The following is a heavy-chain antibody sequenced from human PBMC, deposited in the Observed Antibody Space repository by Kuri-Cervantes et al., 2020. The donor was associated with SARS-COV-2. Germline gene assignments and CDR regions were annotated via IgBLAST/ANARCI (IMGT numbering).Heavy chain of an antibody. V-gene: IGHV3-30-3*01. CDR1: GFLFSASA. Sequence: GGSLRLSCEVSGFLFSASAIHWVRQAPGKGLEWVAVISYDGSNKYYADSVKGRFTISRDNSKNTLYLQMNSLRAEDTAVYYCARESIAARLDAFDIWGQGTMVTVSS. J-gene: IGHJ3*02. D-gene: IGHD6-6*01. CDR2: ISYDGSNK. CDR3: ARESIAARLDAFDI.